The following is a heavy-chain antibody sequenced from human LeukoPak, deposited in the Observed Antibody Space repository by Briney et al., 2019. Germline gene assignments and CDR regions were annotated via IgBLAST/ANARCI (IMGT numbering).Heavy chain of an antibody. J-gene: IGHJ4*02. D-gene: IGHD5-24*01. CDR2: IYTSGST. Sequence: SETLSLTCTVSGGSISSYYWSWIRQPPGKGLEWIGRIYTSGSTNYNPSLESRVTISVDTSKNQCSLKLSSVTAADTAVYYCARPGDGYLDYWGQGTLVTVSS. V-gene: IGHV4-4*08. CDR1: GGSISSYY. CDR3: ARPGDGYLDY.